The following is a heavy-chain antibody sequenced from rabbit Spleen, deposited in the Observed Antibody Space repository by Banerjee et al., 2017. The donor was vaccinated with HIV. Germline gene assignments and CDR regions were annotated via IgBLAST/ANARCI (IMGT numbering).Heavy chain of an antibody. V-gene: IGHV1S40*01. CDR3: ARDAGTSFSSYGMDL. J-gene: IGHJ6*01. Sequence: QSLEESGGDLVKPGASLTLTCTASGFSLSSGYDMCWVRQPPGKGLEWIACIYGVSGTTYYATWAKGRFTISKTSSTTVTLQMTSLTAADTATYFCARDAGTSFSSYGMDLWGQGTLVTVS. CDR2: IYGVSGTT. CDR1: GFSLSSGYD. D-gene: IGHD8-1*01.